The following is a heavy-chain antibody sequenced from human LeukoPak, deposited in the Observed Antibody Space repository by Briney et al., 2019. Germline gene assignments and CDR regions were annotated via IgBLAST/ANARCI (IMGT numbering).Heavy chain of an antibody. J-gene: IGHJ4*02. V-gene: IGHV1-2*02. CDR1: GYTFTDYF. CDR3: ARGRFSGYGAD. CDR2: INPNSGGT. D-gene: IGHD5-12*01. Sequence: ASVKVSCKASGYTFTDYFMHWVPQAPGQGLEWMGWINPNSGGTNFAQKFRGRATMPRDRSIRTAYMELSSLTSDDTPVYYCARGRFSGYGADWGEGTLVTVSS.